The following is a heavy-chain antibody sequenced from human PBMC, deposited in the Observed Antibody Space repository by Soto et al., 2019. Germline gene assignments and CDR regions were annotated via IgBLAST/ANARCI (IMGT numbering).Heavy chain of an antibody. CDR2: IVGGSGNT. CDR3: AARRSGLYAMDV. J-gene: IGHJ6*02. CDR1: GFTFSTSA. V-gene: IGHV1-58*01. Sequence: GASVKVSCKASGFTFSTSAVQWVRQARGQRPEWMGWIVGGSGNTNYAQNSQERVIITRDMSTSTVYMELSSLRSDDTAVYFCAARRSGLYAMDVWGQGTTVT. D-gene: IGHD1-26*01.